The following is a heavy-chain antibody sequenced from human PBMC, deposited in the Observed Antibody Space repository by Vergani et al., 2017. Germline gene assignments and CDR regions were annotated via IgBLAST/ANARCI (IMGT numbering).Heavy chain of an antibody. CDR2: IYSGGSST. V-gene: IGHV3-23*03. D-gene: IGHD5-12*01. CDR3: AKPSGGYDRDAFDI. Sequence: EVQLLESGGGLVQPGGSLRLSCAASGFTFSSYAMIWVRQAPGKGLEWVSVIYSGGSSTYYADSVKGRFTISRDNSKNTLYLQMNSLRAEDTAVYYCAKPSGGYDRDAFDIWGQGTMVTVSS. J-gene: IGHJ3*02. CDR1: GFTFSSYA.